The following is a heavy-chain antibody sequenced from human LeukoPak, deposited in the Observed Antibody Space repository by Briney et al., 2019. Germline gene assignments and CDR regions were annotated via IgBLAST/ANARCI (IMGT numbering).Heavy chain of an antibody. D-gene: IGHD3-10*01. Sequence: SETLSLTCTVFGGSFSYYLWTWIRQPPGKGLEWIGEINQSGRTNYNPSLKSRVTISVDTSKNQFSLKLSSVTAADTAVYYCARVSFTIDYWGQGTLVTVSS. CDR3: ARVSFTIDY. J-gene: IGHJ4*02. CDR2: INQSGRT. CDR1: GGSFSYYL. V-gene: IGHV4-34*01.